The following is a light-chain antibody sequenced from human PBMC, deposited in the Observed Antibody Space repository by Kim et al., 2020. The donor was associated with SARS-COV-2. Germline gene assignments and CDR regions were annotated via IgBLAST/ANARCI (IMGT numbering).Light chain of an antibody. V-gene: IGLV2-8*01. Sequence: QSALTQPPSASGSPGQSVTISCTGTSSDVGTYNYVSWYQQHPGKAPKLMIYEVSKRPSGVPDRFSGSKSGNTGSLTVSGLQAEDEAEYYCSSYGGSNSLIFGGGTQLTVL. J-gene: IGLJ2*01. CDR3: SSYGGSNSLI. CDR2: EVS. CDR1: SSDVGTYNY.